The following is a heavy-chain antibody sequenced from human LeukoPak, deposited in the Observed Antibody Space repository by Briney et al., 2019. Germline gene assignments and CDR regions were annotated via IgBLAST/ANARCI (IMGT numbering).Heavy chain of an antibody. V-gene: IGHV4-4*02. CDR3: ARVRYYGSGSWYYYYYYMDV. Sequence: SGTLSLTCAVSGGSISSSNWWSWVRQPPGKGLEWIGEIYHSGSTNYNPSLKSRVTISVDKSKNQFSLKLSSATAADTAVYYCARVRYYGSGSWYYYYYYMDVWGKGTTVTVSS. CDR2: IYHSGST. J-gene: IGHJ6*03. CDR1: GGSISSSNW. D-gene: IGHD3-10*01.